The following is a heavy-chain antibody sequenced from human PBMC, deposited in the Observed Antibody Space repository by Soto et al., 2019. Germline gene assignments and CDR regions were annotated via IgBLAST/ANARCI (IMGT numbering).Heavy chain of an antibody. Sequence: QVQLVQSGAEVKKPGASVKVSCKASGYTFTSYYMHWVRQAPGQGLEWMGIINPSGGSTSYAQKFQGRVTMTRDTSTSTVYMELSSLRSEDTAVYYCARDLSSSWFQPHYGMDVWGQGTTVTVSS. CDR1: GYTFTSYY. CDR2: INPSGGST. D-gene: IGHD6-13*01. J-gene: IGHJ6*02. V-gene: IGHV1-46*01. CDR3: ARDLSSSWFQPHYGMDV.